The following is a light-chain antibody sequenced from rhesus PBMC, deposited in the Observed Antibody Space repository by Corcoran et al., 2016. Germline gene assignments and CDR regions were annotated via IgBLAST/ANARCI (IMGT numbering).Light chain of an antibody. J-gene: IGKJ1*01. V-gene: IGKV1-21*01. CDR2: KAS. CDR3: QQHGSAPRT. CDR1: QAISIW. Sequence: DIQMTQSPSSLSASVGDRVTITCRASQAISIWLAWYTQKPGKAPKLLNYKASDLESGVPSRFSGSGAGTEFTLTLGNLQPEDFATYYCQQHGSAPRTFGQGTKVEIK.